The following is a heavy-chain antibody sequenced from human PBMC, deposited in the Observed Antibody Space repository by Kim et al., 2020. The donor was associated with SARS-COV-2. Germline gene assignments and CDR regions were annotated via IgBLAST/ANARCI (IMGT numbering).Heavy chain of an antibody. J-gene: IGHJ3*02. CDR2: ISSSGTSI. CDR3: ARDPRYCSFTNCQPRDAFDI. CDR1: GFSFSTYE. V-gene: IGHV3-48*03. Sequence: GGSLRLSCAASGFSFSTYEMNWVRQAPGKGLEWVSYISSSGTSIHYADSVKGRFTISRDNAKNSLYLQMNSLRAEDTAVYYCARDPRYCSFTNCQPRDAFDIWGQGTVVTVSS. D-gene: IGHD2-2*01.